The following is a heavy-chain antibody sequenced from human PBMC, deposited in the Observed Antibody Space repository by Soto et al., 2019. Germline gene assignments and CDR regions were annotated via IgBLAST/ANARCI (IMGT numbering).Heavy chain of an antibody. Sequence: GPSVKVSCKASGGTFRSYAIRWVRQAPGQCLEWMGGIIPIFGTANYAQKFQGRVTITADESTSTAYMELSSLRSEDTAVYYCARGIAAAGLAYYYYGMDVWGQGTTVTVSS. D-gene: IGHD6-13*01. CDR3: ARGIAAAGLAYYYYGMDV. CDR1: GGTFRSYA. V-gene: IGHV1-69*13. CDR2: IIPIFGTA. J-gene: IGHJ6*02.